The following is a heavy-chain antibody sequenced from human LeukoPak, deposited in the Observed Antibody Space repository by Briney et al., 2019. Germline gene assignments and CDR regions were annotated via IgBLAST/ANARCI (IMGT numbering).Heavy chain of an antibody. CDR3: ASVHRDGYGY. J-gene: IGHJ4*02. CDR1: GGSFSGYY. V-gene: IGHV4-34*01. Sequence: SETLSLTCAVYGGSFSGYYWSWIRQPPGKGLEWIGEINHSGSTNYNPSLKSRVTISVDTSKDQLSLKLSSVTAADTAVYYCASVHRDGYGYWGQGTLVTVSS. D-gene: IGHD5-24*01. CDR2: INHSGST.